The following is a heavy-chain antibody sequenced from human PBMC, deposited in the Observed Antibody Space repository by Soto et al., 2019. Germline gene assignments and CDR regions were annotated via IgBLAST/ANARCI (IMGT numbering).Heavy chain of an antibody. CDR3: ARREIQGPIDY. CDR2: IYYSGTT. D-gene: IGHD1-26*01. CDR1: GYSIRSSNC. Sequence: SEPLSLTCAVFGYSIRSSNCWGLIRQPPGKGLEWIGYIYYSGTTYYNPSLKSRVTMSVDTSKNQFSLKLTSVTAVDTAVYYCARREIQGPIDYWGQGTLVTVSS. J-gene: IGHJ4*02. V-gene: IGHV4-28*01.